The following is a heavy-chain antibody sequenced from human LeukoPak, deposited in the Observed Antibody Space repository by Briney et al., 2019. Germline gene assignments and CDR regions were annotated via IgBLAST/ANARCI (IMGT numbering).Heavy chain of an antibody. CDR3: AKVQYYYDSSGSLGYYFDY. CDR1: GFTFSSYA. CDR2: ISGSGGST. J-gene: IGHJ4*02. D-gene: IGHD3-22*01. Sequence: GGSLRLSCAASGFTFSSYAMSWVRQAPGKGLEWVSAISGSGGSTYDADSVKGRFTISRDNSKNTLYLQMNSLRAEDTAVYYCAKVQYYYDSSGSLGYYFDYWGQGTLVTVSS. V-gene: IGHV3-23*01.